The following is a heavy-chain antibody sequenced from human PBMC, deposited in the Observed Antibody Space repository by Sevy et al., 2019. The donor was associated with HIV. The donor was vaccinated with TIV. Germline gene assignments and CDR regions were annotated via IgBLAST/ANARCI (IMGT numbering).Heavy chain of an antibody. CDR3: ARAPSGSQGPGQYFQH. D-gene: IGHD1-26*01. Sequence: ASVKVSCKASGYTFSNYIITWVRQAPGQGLEWMGRISTYNTNYAQKSQGRVTMTTDTSTSTVYMELRSLRSDDTAVYYCARAPSGSQGPGQYFQHWGQGTLVTVSS. CDR1: GYTFSNYI. J-gene: IGHJ1*01. V-gene: IGHV1-18*01. CDR2: ISTYNT.